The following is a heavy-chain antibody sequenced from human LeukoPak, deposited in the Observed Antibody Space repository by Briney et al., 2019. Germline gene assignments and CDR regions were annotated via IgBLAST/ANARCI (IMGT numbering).Heavy chain of an antibody. CDR1: GGSFSGYY. D-gene: IGHD3-10*01. CDR3: ASRYYESGPDAFDI. Sequence: SETLSLTCAVYGGSFSGYYWSWIRQPPGKGLEWIGEINHSGSTNYNPSLKSRVTISVDTSKNQFSLKLSSVTAADTAVYYCASRYYESGPDAFDIWGQGTMVTVSS. CDR2: INHSGST. V-gene: IGHV4-34*01. J-gene: IGHJ3*02.